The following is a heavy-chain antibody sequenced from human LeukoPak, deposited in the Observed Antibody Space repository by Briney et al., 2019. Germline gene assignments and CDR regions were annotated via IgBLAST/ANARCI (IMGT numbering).Heavy chain of an antibody. D-gene: IGHD3-10*01. J-gene: IGHJ5*02. Sequence: GGSLRLSCAASGFTFSNYGMHWVRQAPGKGLEWVAFIRYDESNKYYADSVKGRFTISRDNSKNTLYLQMNSLRAEDTAVYYCAKDYSKTSYYGSGTYYRPNWFDPWGQGTLVTVSS. CDR3: AKDYSKTSYYGSGTYYRPNWFDP. CDR2: IRYDESNK. V-gene: IGHV3-30*02. CDR1: GFTFSNYG.